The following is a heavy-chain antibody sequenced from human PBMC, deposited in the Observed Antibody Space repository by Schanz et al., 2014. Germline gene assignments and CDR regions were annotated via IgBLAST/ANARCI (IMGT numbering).Heavy chain of an antibody. D-gene: IGHD5-18*01. CDR2: IDADGNST. J-gene: IGHJ6*02. CDR1: GFTFSNYW. CDR3: AKGRTSMVYDMDV. V-gene: IGHV3-74*01. Sequence: EVQLVESGGGFVQPGGSLRLSCAASGFTFSNYWIHWVRQAPGKGLVWVSRIDADGNSTSYADSVKGRFTISRDNAKNTLYLQLNSLRAEDTAVYYCAKGRTSMVYDMDVWGQGTTVTVSS.